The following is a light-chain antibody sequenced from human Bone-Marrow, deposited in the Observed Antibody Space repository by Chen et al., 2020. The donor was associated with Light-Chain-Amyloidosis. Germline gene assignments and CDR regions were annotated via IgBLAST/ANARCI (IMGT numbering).Light chain of an antibody. CDR2: DDS. V-gene: IGLV3-21*02. J-gene: IGLJ3*02. CDR1: NIGSTS. Sequence: SYVLTQPSSVSVAPGQTATIACGGNNIGSTSVHWYQQTPGQAPLLVVYDDSDRPSGNPERLSGSNDGNTATLTISRVEAGDEADYYCQVWDRSRDRPVFGGGTKLTGL. CDR3: QVWDRSRDRPV.